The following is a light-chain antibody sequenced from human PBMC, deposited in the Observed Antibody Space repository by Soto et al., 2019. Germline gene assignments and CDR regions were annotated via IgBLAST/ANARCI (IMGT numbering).Light chain of an antibody. V-gene: IGKV1-5*01. CDR3: QQYNTN. J-gene: IGKJ2*01. CDR2: DAS. Sequence: DIQMTQSPSTLSASIGDRVTITCRASQSISTYLAWYQQKPGKAPKLLIYDASSLESEVPSRFSGSGSGTEFTLTIRSLQPDDFATYYCQQYNTNFGQGTKLEIK. CDR1: QSISTY.